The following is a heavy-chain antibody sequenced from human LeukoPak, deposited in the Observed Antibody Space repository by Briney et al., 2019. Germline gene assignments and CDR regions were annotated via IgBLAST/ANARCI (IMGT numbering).Heavy chain of an antibody. J-gene: IGHJ5*02. CDR3: ARDPIPYCSGGSCYFSWFDP. CDR1: GFTFSSYA. Sequence: GGSLRLSCAASGFTFSSYAVHWVRQAPGKGLEWVAVISYDGSNKYYADSVKGRFTISRDNSKNTLYLQMNSLRAEDTAVYYCARDPIPYCSGGSCYFSWFDPWGQGTLVTVSS. V-gene: IGHV3-30-3*01. CDR2: ISYDGSNK. D-gene: IGHD2-15*01.